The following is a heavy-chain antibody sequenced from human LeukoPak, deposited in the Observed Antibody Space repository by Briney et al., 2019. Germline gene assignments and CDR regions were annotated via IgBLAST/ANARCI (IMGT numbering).Heavy chain of an antibody. CDR3: ARVSQWLDYAFDI. D-gene: IGHD6-19*01. J-gene: IGHJ3*02. V-gene: IGHV1-8*03. CDR1: GYTFTSYD. Sequence: ASVKVSCKASGYTFTSYDINWVRQATGQGLEWMGWMNPNSGNTGYAQKFQGRVTITRNTSISTAYMELSSLRSEDTAVYYCARVSQWLDYAFDIWGQGTMVTVSS. CDR2: MNPNSGNT.